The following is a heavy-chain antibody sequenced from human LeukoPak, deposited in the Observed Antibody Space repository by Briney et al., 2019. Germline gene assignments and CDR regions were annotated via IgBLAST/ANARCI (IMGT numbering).Heavy chain of an antibody. J-gene: IGHJ6*04. V-gene: IGHV4-34*01. CDR1: GGSFSGYY. Sequence: SETLSLTCAVYGGSFSGYYWSWIRQPPGKGLEWIGEINHSGSTNHNPSLKSRVTVSVDTSKNQFSLKLRSVTAADTAVYYCARGEDNYYYGMDVWGKGITVTVSS. CDR3: ARGEDNYYYGMDV. CDR2: INHSGST.